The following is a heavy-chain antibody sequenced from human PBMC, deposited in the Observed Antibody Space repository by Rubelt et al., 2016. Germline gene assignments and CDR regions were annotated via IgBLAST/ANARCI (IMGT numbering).Heavy chain of an antibody. CDR3: ARGGDDVHYDFWSGYYPTPSAEYFQH. CDR2: GST. J-gene: IGHJ1*01. V-gene: IGHV4-59*12. D-gene: IGHD3-3*01. Sequence: GSTNFNPSLKSRITISVDTSKNQFSLKLSSVTAADTAVYYCARGGDDVHYDFWSGYYPTPSAEYFQHWGQGTLVTVSS.